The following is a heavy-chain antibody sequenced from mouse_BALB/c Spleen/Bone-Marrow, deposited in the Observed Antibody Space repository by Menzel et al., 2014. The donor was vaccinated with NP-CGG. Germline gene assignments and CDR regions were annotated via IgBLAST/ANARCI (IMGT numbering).Heavy chain of an antibody. CDR2: IYYSGTI. J-gene: IGHJ2*01. V-gene: IGHV3-5*02. D-gene: IGHD2-1*01. Sequence: EVKLMESGPGLVKPSQTVSLTCTVTGISITTGNYRWSWIRQFPGNKLERIGYIYYSGTITYNPSLTSRTTITRDTSENQFFLEMNSLTAEDTATYYCARFYGNYFDYWGQGTTLTVSS. CDR1: GISITTGNYR. CDR3: ARFYGNYFDY.